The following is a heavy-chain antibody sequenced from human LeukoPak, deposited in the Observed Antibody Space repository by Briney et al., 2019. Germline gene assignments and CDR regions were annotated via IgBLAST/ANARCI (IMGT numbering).Heavy chain of an antibody. V-gene: IGHV1-18*01. CDR2: ISAYNGNT. CDR1: GYTFTTYG. Sequence: ASVQVSCKASGYTFTTYGISWVRQAPGQGLEWMGWISAYNGNTNYAQKLQGRVTMTTDTSTSTAYVELRSLRSDDTAVYYCARAKYDSSGYYWFDPWGQGTLVTVSS. D-gene: IGHD3-22*01. CDR3: ARAKYDSSGYYWFDP. J-gene: IGHJ5*02.